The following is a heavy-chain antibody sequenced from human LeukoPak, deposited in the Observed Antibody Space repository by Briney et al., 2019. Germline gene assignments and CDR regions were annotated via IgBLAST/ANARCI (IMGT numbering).Heavy chain of an antibody. V-gene: IGHV4-39*01. CDR2: IYHSGST. Sequence: SETLSLTCPVSGDTVNTRRYYWGWIRQPPGKGLEWIGSIYHSGSTYYEPSLRSRVTISIDTSRNQFSLNLTSATTADTALYFCARRDIVKGGFDYWGQGTLVTVSS. CDR1: GDTVNTRRYY. CDR3: ARRDIVKGGFDY. J-gene: IGHJ4*02. D-gene: IGHD3-16*02.